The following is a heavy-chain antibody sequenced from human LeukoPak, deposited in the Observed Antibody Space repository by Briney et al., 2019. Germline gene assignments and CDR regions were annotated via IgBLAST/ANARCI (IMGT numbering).Heavy chain of an antibody. D-gene: IGHD3-10*01. Sequence: GGSLRPSCAASGFTFSNSAMSWVRQAPGKGLEWVSAISGSGGYTFYADSVKGRFTISRDNSKNTLYLQMNSLRAEDTAVYYCAKDEYYGSGTYYIYWGQGTLVTVSS. V-gene: IGHV3-23*01. J-gene: IGHJ4*02. CDR3: AKDEYYGSGTYYIY. CDR1: GFTFSNSA. CDR2: ISGSGGYT.